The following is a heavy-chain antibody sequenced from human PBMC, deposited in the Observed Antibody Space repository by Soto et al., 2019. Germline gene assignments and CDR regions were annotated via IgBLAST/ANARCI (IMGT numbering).Heavy chain of an antibody. CDR2: ISGSGGST. V-gene: IGHV3-23*01. J-gene: IGHJ4*02. Sequence: HPAGCLGLSCAASGFTLSIYAMSWVRQAPGKGLEWVSAISGSGGSTYYADSVKGRFTISRDNAKNTLYLQMNSLRAEDTAVYYCAKPYYDFWSGYYPNDYWGQGTLVTVSS. D-gene: IGHD3-3*01. CDR3: AKPYYDFWSGYYPNDY. CDR1: GFTLSIYA.